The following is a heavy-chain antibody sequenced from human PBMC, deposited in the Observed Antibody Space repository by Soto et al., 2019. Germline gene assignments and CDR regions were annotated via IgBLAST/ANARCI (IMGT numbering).Heavy chain of an antibody. CDR3: VRVVAIPGYPDN. J-gene: IGHJ4*02. CDR1: VGTFSSYA. V-gene: IGHV1-69*13. D-gene: IGHD5-12*01. CDR2: IVPIVDTS. Sequence: EASVTVSCKTSVGTFSSYAISWVRQAPGQGLEWMGGIVPIVDTSTYAQKFQGRVTITADESTSTVYMELSSLRSDDTAVYYCVRVVAIPGYPDNWGQGTLVTVSS.